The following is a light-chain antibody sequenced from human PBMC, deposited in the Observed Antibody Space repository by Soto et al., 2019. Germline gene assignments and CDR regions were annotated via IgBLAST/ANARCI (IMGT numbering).Light chain of an antibody. CDR1: QSVSSN. CDR2: GAS. J-gene: IGKJ4*01. Sequence: EIVMTQSPATLSVSPAERVTLSCRASQSVSSNLAWYQQKPGQAPMLLIYGASTRATGFPPRFSGSGSGTEFTLTISGLQSADFAVYYCHQYNGWPRTFGGGTRLEIK. CDR3: HQYNGWPRT. V-gene: IGKV3-15*01.